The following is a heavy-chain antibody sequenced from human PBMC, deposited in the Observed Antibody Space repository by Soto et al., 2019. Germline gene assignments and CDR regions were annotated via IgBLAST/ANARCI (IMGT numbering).Heavy chain of an antibody. D-gene: IGHD6-19*01. CDR3: AKDVPAKQWSTLYYFDY. CDR1: GFTFSSYA. Sequence: PGGSLRLSCAASGFTFSSYAMSWVRQAPGKGLEWVSAISGSGGSTYYADSVKGRFTISRDNSKNTLYLQMNSLRAEDTAVYYCAKDVPAKQWSTLYYFDYWGQGTLVTVSS. V-gene: IGHV3-23*01. CDR2: ISGSGGST. J-gene: IGHJ4*02.